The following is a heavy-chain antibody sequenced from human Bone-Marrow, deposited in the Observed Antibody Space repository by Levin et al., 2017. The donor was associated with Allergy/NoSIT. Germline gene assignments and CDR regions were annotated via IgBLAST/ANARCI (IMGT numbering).Heavy chain of an antibody. Sequence: GASVKVSCKASGYTFTSYDINWVRQATGQGLEWMGWMNPNSGNTGYAQKFQGRLTMTRDTSISTAYMELSSLTSEDTAVYYCARSEYYYGSENYGSHFYDYGMDLWGQGTTVTVSS. V-gene: IGHV1-8*01. CDR3: ARSEYYYGSENYGSHFYDYGMDL. CDR2: MNPNSGNT. CDR1: GYTFTSYD. D-gene: IGHD3-10*01. J-gene: IGHJ6*02.